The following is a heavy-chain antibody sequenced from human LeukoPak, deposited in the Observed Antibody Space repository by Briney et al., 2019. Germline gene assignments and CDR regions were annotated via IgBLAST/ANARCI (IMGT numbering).Heavy chain of an antibody. D-gene: IGHD2-15*01. CDR1: SGSLSSSNYY. J-gene: IGHJ6*03. V-gene: IGHV4-61*02. CDR2: ISTIGIT. Sequence: PSETLSLACTVSSGSLSSSNYYWSWIRQPAGTGLEWIGRISTIGITNYNPSLNSRVTISIDTSKNQFSLKLSSVTAADTAVYYCARDGCGGSCFHYYYYYMDVWGKGTTVTVSS. CDR3: ARDGCGGSCFHYYYYYMDV.